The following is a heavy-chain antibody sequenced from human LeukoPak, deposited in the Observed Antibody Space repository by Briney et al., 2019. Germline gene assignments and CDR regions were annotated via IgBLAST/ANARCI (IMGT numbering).Heavy chain of an antibody. V-gene: IGHV3-7*01. Sequence: GGSLRLSCAASKLTFSNYWMNWVRQAPGKGLEWVANIRQDGTERSYVDSVKGRFTISRDNAKNSLYLQMNSLRAEDTAVYYCARGPQLSSSPNFDYWGQGTLVTVSS. CDR1: KLTFSNYW. J-gene: IGHJ4*02. CDR2: IRQDGTER. CDR3: ARGPQLSSSPNFDY. D-gene: IGHD6-6*01.